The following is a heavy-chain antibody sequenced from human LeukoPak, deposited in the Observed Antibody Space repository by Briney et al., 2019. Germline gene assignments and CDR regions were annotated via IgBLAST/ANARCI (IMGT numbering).Heavy chain of an antibody. CDR1: GYTFTSYG. J-gene: IGHJ5*02. Sequence: ASVKVSCKASGYTFTSYGISWVRQAPGQGLEWMGWISAYNGNTNYAQKLQGRVTMTTDTSTSTAYMELRSLRSDDTAVYYCARQYCSGGSCYPHAGWFDPWGLGTLVTVSS. D-gene: IGHD2-15*01. V-gene: IGHV1-18*01. CDR3: ARQYCSGGSCYPHAGWFDP. CDR2: ISAYNGNT.